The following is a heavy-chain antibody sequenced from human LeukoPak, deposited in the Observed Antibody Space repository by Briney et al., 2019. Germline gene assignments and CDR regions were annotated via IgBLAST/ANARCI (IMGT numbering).Heavy chain of an antibody. V-gene: IGHV4-34*01. J-gene: IGHJ3*02. CDR3: ARATGYYYDSSGYHAFDI. Sequence: PSETLSLTCAVYGGSFSGYYWSWIRQPPGKGLEWIGEINHSGSTNYNPSLKSRVTISVDTSKNQFSLKLSSVTAADTAVYYCARATGYYYDSSGYHAFDIWGQGTMVTVSS. CDR2: INHSGST. CDR1: GGSFSGYY. D-gene: IGHD3-22*01.